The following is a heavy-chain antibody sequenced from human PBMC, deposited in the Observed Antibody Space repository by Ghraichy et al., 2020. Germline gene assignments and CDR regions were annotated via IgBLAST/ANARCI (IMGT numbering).Heavy chain of an antibody. V-gene: IGHV3-48*02. Sequence: GGSLRLSCAASGFTFSSYSMNWVRQAPGEGLEWVSYISSSSSTIYYADSVKGRFTISRDNAKNSLYLQMNSLRDEDTAVYYCARVEGGSYYRYWYFDLWGRGTLVTVSS. D-gene: IGHD1-26*01. CDR2: ISSSSSTI. CDR1: GFTFSSYS. J-gene: IGHJ2*01. CDR3: ARVEGGSYYRYWYFDL.